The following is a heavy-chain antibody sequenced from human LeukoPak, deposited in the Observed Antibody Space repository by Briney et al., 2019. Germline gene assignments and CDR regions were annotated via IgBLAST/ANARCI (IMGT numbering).Heavy chain of an antibody. CDR2: IYYSGST. Sequence: SETLSLTCTVSGGSISSSSYYWGWIRQPPGKGLEWIGSIYYSGSTYYNPSLKSRVTISVDTSKNQFSLKLSSVTAADTAVYYWARHVYSSSWIYYCYYMGVWGKGTTVTVSS. V-gene: IGHV4-39*01. CDR3: ARHVYSSSWIYYCYYMGV. J-gene: IGHJ6*03. CDR1: GGSISSSSYY. D-gene: IGHD6-13*01.